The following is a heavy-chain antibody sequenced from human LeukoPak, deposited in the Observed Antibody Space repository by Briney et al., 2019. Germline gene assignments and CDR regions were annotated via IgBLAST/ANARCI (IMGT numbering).Heavy chain of an antibody. CDR1: GFTFSSYA. D-gene: IGHD1-26*01. J-gene: IGHJ4*02. CDR3: ARGFGGSFSV. V-gene: IGHV4-34*01. Sequence: GSLRLSCAASGFTFSSYAMSWVRQPPGKGLEWIGEINHSGSTNYNPSLKSRVTISVDTSKNQFSLKLSSVTAADTAVYYCARGFGGSFSVWGQGTLVTVSS. CDR2: INHSGST.